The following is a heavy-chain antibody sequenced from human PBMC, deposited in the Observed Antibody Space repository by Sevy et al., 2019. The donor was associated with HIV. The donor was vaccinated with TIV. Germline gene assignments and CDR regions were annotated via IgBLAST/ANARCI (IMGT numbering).Heavy chain of an antibody. V-gene: IGHV3-21*01. D-gene: IGHD2-21*02. Sequence: GGSLRLSCAASGFTFSSYSMNWVRQAPGKGLERVSSISSRSSYIYYADSVKGRFTISRDNAKNSLYLQMNSLRAEDAAVYYCACATLCGGDGCYIDYWGQGTLVTVSS. J-gene: IGHJ4*02. CDR1: GFTFSSYS. CDR3: ACATLCGGDGCYIDY. CDR2: ISSRSSYI.